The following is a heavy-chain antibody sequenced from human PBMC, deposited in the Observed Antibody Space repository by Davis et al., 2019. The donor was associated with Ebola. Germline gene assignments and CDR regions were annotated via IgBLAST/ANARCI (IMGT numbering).Heavy chain of an antibody. Sequence: PGGSLRLSCAASGFTLRNYAMHWLRQAPGQGLECVAVISHDGSEKNYADSVKGRFTVSKDDSKNTLYLQMDSLRTEDTAVYYCGRDGEVKPRGDAFDIWGQGTMVTVSS. CDR2: ISHDGSEK. CDR3: GRDGEVKPRGDAFDI. CDR1: GFTLRNYA. D-gene: IGHD4-17*01. V-gene: IGHV3-30-3*01. J-gene: IGHJ3*02.